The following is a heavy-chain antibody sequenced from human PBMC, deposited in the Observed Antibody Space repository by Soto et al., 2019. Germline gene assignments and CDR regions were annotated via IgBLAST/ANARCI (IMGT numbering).Heavy chain of an antibody. V-gene: IGHV1-18*01. CDR3: ARDGGYSYGYGNFDY. CDR1: GYTFTSYC. J-gene: IGHJ4*02. D-gene: IGHD5-18*01. Sequence: ASVKVSCKASGYTFTSYCISWVRHAPGQGLEWMGWISAYNGNTNYAQKLQGRVTMTTDTSTSTAYMELRSLRSDDTAVYYCARDGGYSYGYGNFDYWGQGTLVTVSS. CDR2: ISAYNGNT.